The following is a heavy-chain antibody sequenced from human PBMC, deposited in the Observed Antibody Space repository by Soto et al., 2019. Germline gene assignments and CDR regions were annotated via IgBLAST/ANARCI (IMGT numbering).Heavy chain of an antibody. CDR2: IIPIFGTA. Sequence: QVQLVQSGAEVKKPGSSVKVSCKASGGTFSSYAISWVRQAPGQGLEWMGGIIPIFGTANYAQKFQGRVTITADESTSTAYMELSRLRSEDTAVYYCARENYYGSGSPWPSSYWGQGTLVTVSS. CDR1: GGTFSSYA. J-gene: IGHJ4*02. V-gene: IGHV1-69*01. CDR3: ARENYYGSGSPWPSSY. D-gene: IGHD3-10*01.